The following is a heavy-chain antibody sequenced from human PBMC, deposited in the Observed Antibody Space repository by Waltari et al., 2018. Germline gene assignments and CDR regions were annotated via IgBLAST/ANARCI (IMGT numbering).Heavy chain of an antibody. D-gene: IGHD2-2*01. V-gene: IGHV1-2*06. J-gene: IGHJ5*02. Sequence: QVELVRSGAEVGKPGASVRVPCKASGYSLTSNYMHWVRQAPGLGLEWMGRINPNSGDTNSAPKFQGRVTLTRDTSVNTAFLELRSLTSDDTAVYFCARESAFSTSWYPGFDPWGQGTLVTVAS. CDR1: GYSLTSNY. CDR3: ARESAFSTSWYPGFDP. CDR2: INPNSGDT.